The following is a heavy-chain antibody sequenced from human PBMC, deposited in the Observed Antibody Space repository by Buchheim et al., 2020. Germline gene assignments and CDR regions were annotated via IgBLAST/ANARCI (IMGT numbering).Heavy chain of an antibody. D-gene: IGHD3-16*01. V-gene: IGHV1-69*06. CDR3: ARDAVITSPQNTYYYYYMDV. CDR2: ITPMLDTS. Sequence: QVQLVQSGAEVKKPGSSVKVSCKGSEGTFNSYAISWVRQAPGQGLEWMGGITPMLDTSNYAQKFQGRVMITADKSTSTAYMELNSLRSDDTAVYYCARDAVITSPQNTYYYYYMDVWGKGTT. CDR1: EGTFNSYA. J-gene: IGHJ6*03.